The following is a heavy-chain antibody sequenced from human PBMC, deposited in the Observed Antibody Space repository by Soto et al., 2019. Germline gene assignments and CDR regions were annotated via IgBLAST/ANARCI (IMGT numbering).Heavy chain of an antibody. CDR1: GFTLSNYA. CDR2: ISFDGSNT. J-gene: IGHJ4*02. Sequence: QVQLVESGGGVVQPGRSLRLSCAASGFTLSNYAMHWVRQAPGKGLEWVTFISFDGSNTFYVDSVKGRFTISRDNSKNPLYLQMNSLGPEATAVYYCVSSRVYLYDYWGQGTLVTVSS. D-gene: IGHD3-22*01. CDR3: VSSRVYLYDY. V-gene: IGHV3-30*04.